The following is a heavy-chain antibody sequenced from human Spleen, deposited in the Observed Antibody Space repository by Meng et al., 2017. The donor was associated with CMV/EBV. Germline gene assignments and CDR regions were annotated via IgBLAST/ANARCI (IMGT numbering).Heavy chain of an antibody. V-gene: IGHV4-34*01. Sequence: GSLRLSCAVYGGSFSSYYWSWIRQPPGKGLEWIGEINHSGSTNYNPSLKSRVTISVDTSKNQFSLKLSSVTAADTAVYYCARGFYCSSTSCYRYYYGMDVWGQGTTVTVSS. J-gene: IGHJ6*02. D-gene: IGHD2-2*01. CDR3: ARGFYCSSTSCYRYYYGMDV. CDR2: INHSGST. CDR1: GGSFSSYY.